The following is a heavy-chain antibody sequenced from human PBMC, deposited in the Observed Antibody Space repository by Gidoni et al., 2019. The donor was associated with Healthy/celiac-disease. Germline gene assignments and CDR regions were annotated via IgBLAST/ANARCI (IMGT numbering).Heavy chain of an antibody. CDR3: ARTGYLNWFDP. CDR2: IIPIFGTA. Sequence: ASGGTFSSYAISWVRQAPGQGLEWMGGIIPIFGTANYAQKYQGRVTITADESTSTAYMELSSLRSEETAVYYCARTGYLNWFDPWGQGTLVTVSS. CDR1: GGTFSSYA. J-gene: IGHJ5*02. V-gene: IGHV1-69*01. D-gene: IGHD6-25*01.